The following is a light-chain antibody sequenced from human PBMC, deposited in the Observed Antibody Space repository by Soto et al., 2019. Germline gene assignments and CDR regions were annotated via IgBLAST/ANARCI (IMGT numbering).Light chain of an antibody. CDR3: QQYNSYPWT. Sequence: DIQITQSPSTLSASIGDRVVITFRASESISSWLALYQQKPGKAPKLLIYDVSSLESGVPSRFSGSGSGTEFTLTISSMQPDDFANYYCQQYNSYPWTFGQGTKVDIK. J-gene: IGKJ1*01. CDR2: DVS. CDR1: ESISSW. V-gene: IGKV1-5*01.